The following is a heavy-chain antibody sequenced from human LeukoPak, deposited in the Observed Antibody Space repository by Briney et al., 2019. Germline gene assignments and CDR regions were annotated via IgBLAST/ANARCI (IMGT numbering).Heavy chain of an antibody. CDR1: GGSISSYY. CDR3: ARQDYYDSSGYLH. Sequence: SETLSLTCTVSGGSISSYYWSWIRQPPGKGLEWIGYIYYSGSTNYNPSLKSRVTISVDTSKNQFSLKLSSVTAADTAVYYCARQDYYDSSGYLHWGQRTLVTVSS. CDR2: IYYSGST. D-gene: IGHD3-22*01. J-gene: IGHJ4*02. V-gene: IGHV4-59*08.